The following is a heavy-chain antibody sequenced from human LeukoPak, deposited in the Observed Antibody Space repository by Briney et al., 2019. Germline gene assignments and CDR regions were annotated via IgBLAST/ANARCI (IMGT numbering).Heavy chain of an antibody. D-gene: IGHD4/OR15-4a*01. Sequence: GASVKVSCKASGYTFTSYDINWVRQATGQGLEWMGWMNPNSGNTGYAQKFQGRVTMTRNTSISTAYMELSSLRSEDTAVYYWARNPANDYGCNDQDYWGQGTLVTVSS. CDR2: MNPNSGNT. V-gene: IGHV1-8*01. J-gene: IGHJ4*02. CDR1: GYTFTSYD. CDR3: ARNPANDYGCNDQDY.